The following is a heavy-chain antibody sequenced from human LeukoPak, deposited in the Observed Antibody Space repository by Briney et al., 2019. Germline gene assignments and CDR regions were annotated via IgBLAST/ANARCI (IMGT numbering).Heavy chain of an antibody. CDR1: GGSTSSYY. Sequence: SETLSLTCTVSGGSTSSYYWSWIRQPPGKGLEWIGYIYYSGSTNYNPSLKSRVTISVDTSKNQFSLKLSSVTAADTAVYYCARVGRRYYGSGPYYGMDVWGQGTTVTVSS. CDR2: IYYSGST. V-gene: IGHV4-59*01. D-gene: IGHD3-10*01. CDR3: ARVGRRYYGSGPYYGMDV. J-gene: IGHJ6*02.